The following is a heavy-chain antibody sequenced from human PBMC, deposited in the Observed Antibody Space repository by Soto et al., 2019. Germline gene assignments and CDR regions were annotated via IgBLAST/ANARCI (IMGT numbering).Heavy chain of an antibody. J-gene: IGHJ3*02. CDR2: IYSGGST. D-gene: IGHD3-22*01. CDR1: GFTVSSKY. Sequence: GGSLRLSCAASGFTVSSKYVTWVRQPPGKWLKWVSVIYSGGSTYYADSVKGRFTISRDNSKNTLYLQMNSLRAEDTALYYCAIYYDFSGSPEGAFDIWGQGTMVTVSS. CDR3: AIYYDFSGSPEGAFDI. V-gene: IGHV3-66*01.